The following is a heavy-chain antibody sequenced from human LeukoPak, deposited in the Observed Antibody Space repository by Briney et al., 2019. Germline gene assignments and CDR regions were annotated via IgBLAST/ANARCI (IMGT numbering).Heavy chain of an antibody. CDR1: GGSISSYY. D-gene: IGHD1-20*01. Sequence: SETLSLTCTVSGGSISSYYWSWIRQPAGKGLEWIGRIYTSGSTNYNPSLKSRVTMSVDTSKNQFSLKLSSVTAADTAVYYCASRGITGTTFDYWGQGTLVTVSS. CDR2: IYTSGST. J-gene: IGHJ4*02. CDR3: ASRGITGTTFDY. V-gene: IGHV4-4*07.